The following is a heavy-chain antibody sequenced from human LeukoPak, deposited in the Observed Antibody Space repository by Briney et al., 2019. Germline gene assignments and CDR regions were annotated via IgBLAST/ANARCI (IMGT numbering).Heavy chain of an antibody. CDR3: ARGPTMIVVVDAFDI. Sequence: ASVKVSCKASGGTFSSYAISWVRQAPGQGLEWMGGIIPIFGTANYAQKFQGRVTITADESTSTAYMELSSLRSEDTAVYYCARGPTMIVVVDAFDIWGQGTMVTVSS. CDR2: IIPIFGTA. CDR1: GGTFSSYA. J-gene: IGHJ3*02. V-gene: IGHV1-69*13. D-gene: IGHD3-22*01.